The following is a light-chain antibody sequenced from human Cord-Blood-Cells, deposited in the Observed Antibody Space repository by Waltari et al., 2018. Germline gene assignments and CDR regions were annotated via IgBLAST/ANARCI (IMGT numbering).Light chain of an antibody. CDR2: GAS. V-gene: IGKV3-15*01. CDR3: QQYNNWPPTYT. CDR1: QSVSSN. J-gene: IGKJ2*01. Sequence: EIVMTQSTATLSVSPGERATLSCRDSQSVSSNLAWYQQKPGQAPRRLIYGASARATGIPARFSGSVSGTEFTLTISSLQSEDFAVYYCQQYNNWPPTYTFGQGTKLEIK.